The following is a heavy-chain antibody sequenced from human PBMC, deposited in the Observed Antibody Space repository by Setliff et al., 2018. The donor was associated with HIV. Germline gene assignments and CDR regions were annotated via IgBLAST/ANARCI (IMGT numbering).Heavy chain of an antibody. CDR2: IYYSGRT. D-gene: IGHD4-17*01. V-gene: IGHV4-39*01. J-gene: IGHJ4*01. Sequence: PAETLSLTCTVSGYSIRTGNYYWGWIRQPTGKGLEWIRIIYYSGRTYYNPSLKSRVTITVDTSKNQFSLRLTSVTAADTAVYYCARHVPNDNGFDLWGQGTLVTVSS. CDR3: ARHVPNDNGFDL. CDR1: GYSIRTGNYY.